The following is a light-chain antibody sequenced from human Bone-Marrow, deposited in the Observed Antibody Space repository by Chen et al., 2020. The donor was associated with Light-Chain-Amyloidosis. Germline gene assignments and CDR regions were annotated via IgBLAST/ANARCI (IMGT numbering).Light chain of an antibody. J-gene: IGKJ1*01. CDR3: QESNSYPWT. V-gene: IGKV1-5*03. CDR1: QSMDSW. CDR2: KTS. Sequence: DIQMSQSPSPLAASLGDRVTITCRASQSMDSWVAWYHQKPGRAPKVLIYKTSNLQNGVPSRFSGRGSGTEFTLTISSLQPDDFAPDFCQESNSYPWTFGQGTQVEIK.